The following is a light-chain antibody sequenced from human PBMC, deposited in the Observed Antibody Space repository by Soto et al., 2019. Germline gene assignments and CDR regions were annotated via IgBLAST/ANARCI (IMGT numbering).Light chain of an antibody. Sequence: VLTQSPATLSVSPGERATLSRRASQSVSIDLAWYQQKPGQAPRLLIYGASTRATGIPARFSGSGSGTEFTLTISSLQSEDFAVYYCQQYNDWPRTFGQGTKVDIK. V-gene: IGKV3-15*01. CDR1: QSVSID. CDR3: QQYNDWPRT. CDR2: GAS. J-gene: IGKJ1*01.